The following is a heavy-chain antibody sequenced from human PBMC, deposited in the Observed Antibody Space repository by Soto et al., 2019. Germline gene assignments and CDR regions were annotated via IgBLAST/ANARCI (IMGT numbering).Heavy chain of an antibody. Sequence: ASVKVSCTASGYTFTSYAMHCVRQAPGQRLEWMGWINAGNGNTKYSQKFQGRVTITRDTSASTAYMELSSLRSEDTAVYYCARGKDTHYYYGMDVWGQGTTVTVSS. CDR1: GYTFTSYA. J-gene: IGHJ6*02. CDR3: ARGKDTHYYYGMDV. V-gene: IGHV1-3*01. D-gene: IGHD2-15*01. CDR2: INAGNGNT.